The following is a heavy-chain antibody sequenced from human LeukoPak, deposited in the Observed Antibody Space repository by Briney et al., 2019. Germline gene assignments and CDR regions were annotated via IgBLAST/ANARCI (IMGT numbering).Heavy chain of an antibody. J-gene: IGHJ4*02. CDR1: GYTFTSYD. D-gene: IGHD3-22*01. Sequence: GASVKVSCKASGYTFTSYDINWVRQATGQGLEWMGWMNPNSGNTGYAQKFQGRVTMTRNTSISTAYMELSSLRSEDTAVYYCARGRYYHDSSGYPGFDYWGQGTLVTVSS. CDR2: MNPNSGNT. V-gene: IGHV1-8*01. CDR3: ARGRYYHDSSGYPGFDY.